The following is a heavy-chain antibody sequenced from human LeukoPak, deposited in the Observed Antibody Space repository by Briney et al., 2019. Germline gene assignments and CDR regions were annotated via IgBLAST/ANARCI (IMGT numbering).Heavy chain of an antibody. D-gene: IGHD2-2*02. J-gene: IGHJ5*02. V-gene: IGHV4-39*01. CDR1: GGSISSSSYY. Sequence: SETLSLTCTVSGGSISSSSYYWGWIRPPPGKGLEWIGSICYSGSTYYNPSLKSRVTISVDTSKNQFSLKLSSVTAADTAVYYCARQGGYCSSTSCYSSTDWFDPWGQGTLVTVSS. CDR2: ICYSGST. CDR3: ARQGGYCSSTSCYSSTDWFDP.